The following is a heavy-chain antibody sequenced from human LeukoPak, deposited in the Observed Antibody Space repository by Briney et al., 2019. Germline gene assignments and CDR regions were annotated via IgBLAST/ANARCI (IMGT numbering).Heavy chain of an antibody. V-gene: IGHV1-46*01. CDR1: GYTFTDYY. J-gene: IGHJ5*02. Sequence: GASVKVSCKPSGYTFTDYYIHWVRQAPGQGLEWMGIINPSGGSTSYAQKFQGRVTMTRDTSTSTVYMELSSLRSEDTAVYYCARRASPYYYGSGSYQAWFDPWGQGTLVTVSS. D-gene: IGHD3-10*01. CDR2: INPSGGST. CDR3: ARRASPYYYGSGSYQAWFDP.